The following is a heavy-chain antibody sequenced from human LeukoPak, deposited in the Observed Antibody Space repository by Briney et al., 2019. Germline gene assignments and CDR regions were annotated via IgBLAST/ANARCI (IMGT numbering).Heavy chain of an antibody. Sequence: GASVKVSCKASGYSFIDYGVSWVRQAPGQGLEWMGWISGSNGQTYYPQNLQGRVTVTTDTSTGTAYMELRSLRSDDTAMYYCARDYISGKPPDAFDIWGQGTMVTVAS. CDR3: ARDYISGKPPDAFDI. CDR2: ISGSNGQT. CDR1: GYSFIDYG. V-gene: IGHV1-18*01. D-gene: IGHD1-20*01. J-gene: IGHJ3*02.